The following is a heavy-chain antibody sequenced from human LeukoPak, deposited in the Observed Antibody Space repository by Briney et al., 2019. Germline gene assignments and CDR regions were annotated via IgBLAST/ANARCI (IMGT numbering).Heavy chain of an antibody. J-gene: IGHJ6*02. CDR2: INHSGST. Sequence: SETLSLTCAVYGGSFSGYYWSWIRQPPGKGLEWIGEINHSGSTNYNPSLKSRVTISVDTSKNQFSLKLSSVTAADTAVYYCARGRHFDGMDVWGQGTTVTVSS. CDR3: ARGRHFDGMDV. CDR1: GGSFSGYY. D-gene: IGHD3-9*01. V-gene: IGHV4-34*01.